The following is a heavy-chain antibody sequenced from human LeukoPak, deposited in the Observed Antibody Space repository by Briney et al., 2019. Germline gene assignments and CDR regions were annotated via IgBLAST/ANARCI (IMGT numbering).Heavy chain of an antibody. CDR2: INHSGST. V-gene: IGHV4-34*01. CDR1: GGSFSGYY. CDR3: ARDGLLDGLDP. Sequence: PSETLSLTCAVYGGSFSGYYWSWIRQPPGKGLEWIGEINHSGSTNYNPSLKSRVTMSVDTSKNQFSLKLSSVTAADTAVYYCARDGLLDGLDPWGQGTLVTVSS. D-gene: IGHD2-8*01. J-gene: IGHJ5*02.